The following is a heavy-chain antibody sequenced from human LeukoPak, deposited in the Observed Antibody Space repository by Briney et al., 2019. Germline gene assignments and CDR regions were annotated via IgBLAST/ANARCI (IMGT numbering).Heavy chain of an antibody. J-gene: IGHJ4*02. Sequence: PGRSLRLSCAASGFTLSSYGMNWVRQAPGKGLEWVSYISSSSSTIYYADSVKGRFTISRDNAKNSLYLQMNSLRAEDTAVYYCARDKAELKTAVYSSSSSFDYWGQGTLVTVSS. CDR1: GFTLSSYG. D-gene: IGHD6-6*01. CDR3: ARDKAELKTAVYSSSSSFDY. CDR2: ISSSSSTI. V-gene: IGHV3-48*01.